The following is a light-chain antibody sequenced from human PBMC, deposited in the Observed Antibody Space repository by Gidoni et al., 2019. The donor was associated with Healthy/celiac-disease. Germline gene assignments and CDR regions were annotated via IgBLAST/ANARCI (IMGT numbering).Light chain of an antibody. Sequence: DIQMNQSPSSLSASVGDRVTITCQASQDISNYLNWYHQKPGKAPKLLIYDASNLETGVPSRFSGSGSGTDFTFTISSLQPEDIATYYCQQYDNLPFTFXPXTKVDIK. CDR1: QDISNY. CDR3: QQYDNLPFT. CDR2: DAS. V-gene: IGKV1-33*01. J-gene: IGKJ3*01.